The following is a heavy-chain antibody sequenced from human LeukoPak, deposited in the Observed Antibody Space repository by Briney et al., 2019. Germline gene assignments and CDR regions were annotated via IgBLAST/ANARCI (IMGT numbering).Heavy chain of an antibody. D-gene: IGHD3-10*01. V-gene: IGHV4-30-2*01. CDR3: ARGSGTGTYGSGTTLFDY. J-gene: IGHJ4*02. Sequence: SETLSLTCTVSGGSISSGGYYWSWIRQPPGKGLEWIGYIYHSGSTYYNPSLKSRVTISVDRSKNQFSLKLSSVTAADTAVYYCARGSGTGTYGSGTTLFDYWGQGTLVTVSS. CDR2: IYHSGST. CDR1: GGSISSGGYY.